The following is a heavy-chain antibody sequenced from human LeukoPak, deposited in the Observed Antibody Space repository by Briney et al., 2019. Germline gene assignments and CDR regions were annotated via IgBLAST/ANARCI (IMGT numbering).Heavy chain of an antibody. J-gene: IGHJ6*02. CDR3: ARDPRITMVRGVNRGMDV. CDR1: GGSFSGYY. Sequence: KPSETLSLTCAVYGGSFSGYYWSWIRQPPGEGLEWIGEINHSGSTNYNPSLKSRVTISVDTSKNQFSLKLSSVTAADTAVYYCARDPRITMVRGVNRGMDVWGQGTTVTVSS. D-gene: IGHD3-10*01. CDR2: INHSGST. V-gene: IGHV4-34*01.